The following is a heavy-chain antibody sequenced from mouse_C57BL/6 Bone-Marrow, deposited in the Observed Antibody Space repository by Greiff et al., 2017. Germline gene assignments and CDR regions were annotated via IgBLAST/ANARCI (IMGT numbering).Heavy chain of an antibody. CDR3: ARNGDGSSRYYFDF. V-gene: IGHV5-6*01. J-gene: IGHJ2*01. CDR1: GFTFSSYG. Sequence: EVLLVESGGDLVKPGGSLKLSCAASGFTFSSYGMSWVRQTPDKRLEWVATISSGGSYTYYPDSVKGRFTIYRDNAKNTLYLQISSLKSEDTAMYYCARNGDGSSRYYFDFWGQGTTLTVSS. D-gene: IGHD1-1*01. CDR2: ISSGGSYT.